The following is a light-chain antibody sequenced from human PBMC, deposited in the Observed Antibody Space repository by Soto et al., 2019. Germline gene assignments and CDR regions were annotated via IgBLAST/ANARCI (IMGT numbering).Light chain of an antibody. V-gene: IGLV2-14*01. J-gene: IGLJ1*01. CDR3: SSYTSSSSDV. CDR1: GSDVGGYDY. Sequence: QSALTQPASVSGSPGQSITISCTGTGSDVGGYDYVSWYQHHPGKAPKLMIYEVTNRPSGVSNRFSGSKSGNTASLTISGLQAEDEADYYCSSYTSSSSDVFGTGTRSPS. CDR2: EVT.